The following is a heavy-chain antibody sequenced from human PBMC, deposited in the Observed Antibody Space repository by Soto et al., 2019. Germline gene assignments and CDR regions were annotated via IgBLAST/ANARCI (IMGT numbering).Heavy chain of an antibody. J-gene: IGHJ5*02. CDR3: ARARADYSTDNWFDP. CDR2: IIPIFGTA. V-gene: IGHV1-69*13. D-gene: IGHD4-4*01. Sequence: SVKVSCKASGGTFSSYAISWVRQAPGQGLEWMGGIIPIFGTANYAQKFQGRVTITADESTSTAYMELSSLRSEDTAVYYCARARADYSTDNWFDPWGQGTLVTVSS. CDR1: GGTFSSYA.